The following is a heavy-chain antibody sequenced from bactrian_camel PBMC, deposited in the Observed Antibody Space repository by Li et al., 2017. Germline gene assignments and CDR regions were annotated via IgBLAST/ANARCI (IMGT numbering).Heavy chain of an antibody. CDR2: INKDGTIT. V-gene: IGHV3S1*01. J-gene: IGHJ4*01. CDR3: GYTFAIRPHGAPVSDVY. Sequence: HVQLVESGGGLVRTGGSLRLSCVASGFAFSDFWMYWLRQSPGKGVEWVSSINKDGTITYYSEPTKGRFTISRDNRKNTMYLDTNSLKPEDTAVYYCGYTFAIRPHGAPVSDVYWGQGTQVTVS. D-gene: IGHD2*01. CDR1: GFAFSDFW.